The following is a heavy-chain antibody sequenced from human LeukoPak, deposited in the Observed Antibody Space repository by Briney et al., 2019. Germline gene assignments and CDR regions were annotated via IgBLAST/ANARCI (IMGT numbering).Heavy chain of an antibody. J-gene: IGHJ4*02. V-gene: IGHV3-23*01. CDR2: INGGGDAT. D-gene: IGHD3-22*01. Sequence: GGSLRLSCTASGFTFNNNAMSWVRQAPGKGLEWVSAINGGGDATEYTDSVKGRFTISRDNSKNTLYLQMSSLRAEDAAVYYCAKDRAYYYDSSGYYFEYWGQGTLVTVSS. CDR3: AKDRAYYYDSSGYYFEY. CDR1: GFTFNNNA.